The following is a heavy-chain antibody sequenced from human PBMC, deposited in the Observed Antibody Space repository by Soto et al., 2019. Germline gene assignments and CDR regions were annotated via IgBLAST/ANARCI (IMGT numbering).Heavy chain of an antibody. CDR1: GFTFNAYA. Sequence: ESGGGLVEPGGSLRLSCAASGFTFNAYAMTWVRQAPGKGLEWVSAIGGSGGNRYYAASVKGRFTISRDNSKDTVDLQVNSLRVEDTAVYYCARVASDYINSVDHWGQGILVTVSS. CDR3: ARVASDYINSVDH. D-gene: IGHD4-4*01. J-gene: IGHJ4*02. CDR2: IGGSGGNR. V-gene: IGHV3-23*01.